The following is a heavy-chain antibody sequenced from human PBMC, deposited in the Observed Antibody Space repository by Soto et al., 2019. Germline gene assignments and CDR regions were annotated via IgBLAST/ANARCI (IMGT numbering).Heavy chain of an antibody. V-gene: IGHV3-7*03. CDR1: GFTFSSYW. D-gene: IGHD3-16*01. J-gene: IGHJ5*02. Sequence: GGSLRLSCAASGFTFSSYWMSWVRQAPGKGLEWVANIKQDGSEKYYVDSVKGRFTISRDNAKNSLYLQMNSLRTEDTALYYSAKDPSTAPGENWFDPWGQGTLVTVSS. CDR2: IKQDGSEK. CDR3: AKDPSTAPGENWFDP.